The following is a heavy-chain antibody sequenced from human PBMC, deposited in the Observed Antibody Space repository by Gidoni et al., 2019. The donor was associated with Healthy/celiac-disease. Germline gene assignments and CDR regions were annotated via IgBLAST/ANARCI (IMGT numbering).Heavy chain of an antibody. J-gene: IGHJ4*02. D-gene: IGHD4-17*01. CDR3: AGERGPTVIRRNLYYFDY. CDR1: VGFICRYY. CDR2: IYDSGST. Sequence: QAHLQVQCPVLVKPSETLSLTRTASVGFICRYYWSWIRQHPGKGLEWIVYIYDSGSTNYNPSLNSRDTKSVDTTNDQFSLKLSSVTAGDTGVDYWAGERGPTVIRRNLYYFDYWGQGTLVTVSS. V-gene: IGHV4-59*01.